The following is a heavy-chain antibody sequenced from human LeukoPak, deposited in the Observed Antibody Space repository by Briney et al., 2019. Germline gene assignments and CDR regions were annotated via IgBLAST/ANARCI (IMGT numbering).Heavy chain of an antibody. V-gene: IGHV3-11*06. CDR3: VREFYGRGDY. D-gene: IGHD3-10*01. J-gene: IGHJ4*02. CDR2: LSTRSGHS. Sequence: PGGSLRLSCVASGFTFSDYYMSWIRQAPEKGLEWISYLSTRSGHSNYAASVKGRFTISRDDAKISLYLQMSSLTAADTAIYYCVREFYGRGDYWGQGTLVTASS. CDR1: GFTFSDYY.